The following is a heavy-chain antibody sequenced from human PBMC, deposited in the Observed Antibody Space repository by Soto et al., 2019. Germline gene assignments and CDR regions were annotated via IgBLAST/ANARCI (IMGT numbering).Heavy chain of an antibody. D-gene: IGHD3-3*01. J-gene: IGHJ4*02. CDR3: ARDFGHGYYLDY. V-gene: IGHV3-48*02. CDR2: ITDSSDTV. Sequence: GGSLRLSCAASRYTFKSHGLNWVRQAPGKGLEWVSYITDSSDTVHYADSVRGRVTISRDNAESSLYLQMNSLRDEDTAVYFCARDFGHGYYLDYWGRGTLVTVSS. CDR1: RYTFKSHG.